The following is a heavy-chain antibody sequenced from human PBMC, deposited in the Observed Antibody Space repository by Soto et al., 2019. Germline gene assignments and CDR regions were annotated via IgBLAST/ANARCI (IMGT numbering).Heavy chain of an antibody. D-gene: IGHD2-2*01. CDR2: IYYSGTT. CDR3: RGYCSSTSCYGPYYYYGMDV. V-gene: IGHV4-30-4*01. J-gene: IGHJ6*02. Sequence: PSETLSLTCTVSGGSISGGDYYWSWIRQPPGKGLEWIGHIYYSGTTYYNPSLKSRVTISVDTSKNQFSLKLSSVTAADTAVYYCRGYCSSTSCYGPYYYYGMDVWGQGTTVTVSS. CDR1: GGSISGGDYY.